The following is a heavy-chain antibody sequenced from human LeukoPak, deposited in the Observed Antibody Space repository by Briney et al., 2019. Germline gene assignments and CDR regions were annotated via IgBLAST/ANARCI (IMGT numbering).Heavy chain of an antibody. CDR2: ISSGSNYI. CDR3: ARVSMNYYYYMGV. V-gene: IGHV3-21*06. J-gene: IGHJ6*03. CDR1: GFTFSSYE. Sequence: PGGSLRLSCAASGFTFSSYEMNWVRQAPGKGLEWVSSISSGSNYIYYTDSVKGRFTISRDNVKNSLFLQMNSLRAEDTAVYYCARVSMNYYYYMGVWGKGTTVTISS. D-gene: IGHD3-16*02.